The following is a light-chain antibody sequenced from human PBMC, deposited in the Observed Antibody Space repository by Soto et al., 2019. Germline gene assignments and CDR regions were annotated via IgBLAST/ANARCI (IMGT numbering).Light chain of an antibody. CDR1: QSISSR. CDR3: QQVWA. J-gene: IGKJ1*01. V-gene: IGKV1-5*01. CDR2: DAS. Sequence: DIQRIQTTTTLSASVGDRVTITCRASQSISSRLAWYQQKPGKAPKLLIYDASDLQSGVPSRFSGSGSRTEFTRSLTSRHPEDDTTYYCQQVWAIGQGTIVDI.